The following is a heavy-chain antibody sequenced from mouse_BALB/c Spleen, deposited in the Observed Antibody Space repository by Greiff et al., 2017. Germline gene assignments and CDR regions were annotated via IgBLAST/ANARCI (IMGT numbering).Heavy chain of an antibody. CDR3: ARDGGWLLPLDY. CDR2: IRNKANGYTT. D-gene: IGHD2-3*01. J-gene: IGHJ2*01. Sequence: DVQLVESGGGLVQPGGSLRLSCATSGFTFTDYYMSWVRQPPGKALEWLGFIRNKANGYTTEYSASVKGRFTISRDNSQSILYLQMNTLRAEDSATYYCARDGGWLLPLDYWGQGTTLTVSS. CDR1: GFTFTDYY. V-gene: IGHV7-3*02.